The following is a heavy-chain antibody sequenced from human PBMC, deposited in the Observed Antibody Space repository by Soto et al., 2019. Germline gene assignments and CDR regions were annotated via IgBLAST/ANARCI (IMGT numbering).Heavy chain of an antibody. CDR1: GFTFSSYG. Sequence: QVQLVESGGGVVQPGRSLRLSCAASGFTFSSYGMHWVRQAPGKGLEWVAVIWYDGSNKYYADSVKGRFTISRDNSKNTLYLQMNSLRAEDTAVYYCATDVMTTVNTSDYWGQGTLVTVSS. D-gene: IGHD4-17*01. V-gene: IGHV3-33*01. CDR3: ATDVMTTVNTSDY. J-gene: IGHJ4*02. CDR2: IWYDGSNK.